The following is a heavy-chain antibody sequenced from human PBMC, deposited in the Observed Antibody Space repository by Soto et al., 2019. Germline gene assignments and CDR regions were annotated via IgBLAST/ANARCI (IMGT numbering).Heavy chain of an antibody. CDR2: IYYSGST. Sequence: SETLSLTCTVSGGSISSSSYYWGWIRQPPGKGLEWIGSIYYSGSTYYNPSLKSPVTISVDTSKNQFSLKLSSVTAADTAVYYCARQPYYYGSGSYSSFDYWGQGTLVTVSS. CDR1: GGSISSSSYY. D-gene: IGHD3-10*01. CDR3: ARQPYYYGSGSYSSFDY. J-gene: IGHJ4*02. V-gene: IGHV4-39*01.